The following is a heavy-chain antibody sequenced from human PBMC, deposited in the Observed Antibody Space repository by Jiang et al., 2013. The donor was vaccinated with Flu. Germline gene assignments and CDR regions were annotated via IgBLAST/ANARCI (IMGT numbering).Heavy chain of an antibody. Sequence: MLTCDFSGFSLSTSEVGVGWIRQPPGEALEWLALIYWDGDERYSPSLRSRLTITKDTSKNQVVLTMTNMDPVDTATYYCAHRAGLMASFDYWGQGTLVTVSS. CDR1: GFSLSTSEVG. CDR3: AHRAGLMASFDY. J-gene: IGHJ4*02. CDR2: IYWDGDE. D-gene: IGHD3-10*01. V-gene: IGHV2-5*02.